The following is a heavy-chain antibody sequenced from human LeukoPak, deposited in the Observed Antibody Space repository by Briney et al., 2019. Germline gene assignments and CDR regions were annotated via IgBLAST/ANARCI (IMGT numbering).Heavy chain of an antibody. CDR3: ARDPHALDF. CDR1: GFTFSSYT. V-gene: IGHV3-21*01. CDR2: ISSSSSYI. Sequence: GGSLRLSCAASGFTFSSYTMNWVRQAPGKGLEWVSSISSSSSYINYADSVKGRFTISRDNAKNSLYLQMNSLRAEDTAVYYCARDPHALDFWGQGTLVTVSS. J-gene: IGHJ4*02.